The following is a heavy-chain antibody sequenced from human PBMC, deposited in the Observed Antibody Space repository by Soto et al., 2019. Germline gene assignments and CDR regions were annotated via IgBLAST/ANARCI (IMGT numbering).Heavy chain of an antibody. CDR2: IIPILGIA. CDR3: ASLDGSRWAFDI. V-gene: IGHV1-69*02. J-gene: IGHJ3*02. Sequence: QVQLVQSGAEVKKPGSSVKVSCKASGGTFSSYTISWVRQAPGQGLEWMGRIIPILGIANYAQKFQGRVTITADKSTSTAYIELSSLRSEDTAVYYCASLDGSRWAFDIWGQGTMVTVSS. CDR1: GGTFSSYT. D-gene: IGHD1-26*01.